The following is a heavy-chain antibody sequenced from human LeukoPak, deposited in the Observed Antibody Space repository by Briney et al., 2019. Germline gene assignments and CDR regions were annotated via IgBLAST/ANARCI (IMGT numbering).Heavy chain of an antibody. J-gene: IGHJ4*02. CDR3: ARQGPALRPAY. V-gene: IGHV5-51*01. CDR2: IYPGDSES. CDR1: GYSFKSYW. Sequence: GESLKISCKGSGYSFKSYWIGWVRQRPGKGLEWMGHIYPGDSESRYSPSFQGQVNMLVDKSINTAYLQWRSLKAADTAIYYCARQGPALRPAYWGQGTLVTVSS.